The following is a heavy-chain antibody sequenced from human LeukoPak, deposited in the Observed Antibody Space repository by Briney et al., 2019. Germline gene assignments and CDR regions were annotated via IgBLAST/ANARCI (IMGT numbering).Heavy chain of an antibody. D-gene: IGHD3-9*01. Sequence: GGSLRLSCAASGFTVSDNFMSWVRQAPGMALEWVSVIYTGGTTYYANSVKGRFTISRDTSKNTLFLQMNSLRAEDTAVYYCASFDWNYFDYWGQGTLVTVSS. V-gene: IGHV3-66*01. CDR3: ASFDWNYFDY. CDR2: IYTGGTT. J-gene: IGHJ4*02. CDR1: GFTVSDNF.